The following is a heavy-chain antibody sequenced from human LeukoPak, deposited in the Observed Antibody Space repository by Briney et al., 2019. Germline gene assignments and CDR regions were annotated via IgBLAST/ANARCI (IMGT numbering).Heavy chain of an antibody. CDR1: GFTFKSYG. V-gene: IGHV3-23*01. J-gene: IGHJ4*02. CDR2: ITGAGTCT. CDR3: ARKVAVAMDLDY. D-gene: IGHD5-18*01. Sequence: PGGSLRLSCVASGFTFKSYGMTWVRQVPGKGLEWLSSITGAGTCTKYADSVNGRFTISRDNSKNTLSLQMTGLRAEDTAVYYCARKVAVAMDLDYWGQGTLVTVSS.